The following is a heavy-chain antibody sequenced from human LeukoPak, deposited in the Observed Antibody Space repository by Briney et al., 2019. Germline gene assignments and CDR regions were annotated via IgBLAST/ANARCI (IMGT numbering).Heavy chain of an antibody. V-gene: IGHV1-69*01. CDR2: IIPIFGTA. CDR3: ALQSGYCSSTSCDMGFLDY. D-gene: IGHD2-2*02. CDR1: GGTFSSNA. J-gene: IGHJ4*02. Sequence: ASVKVSCKASGGTFSSNAISWVRQAPGQGLEWMGGIIPIFGTANYAQKFQGRVTITADESTSTAYMELSSLRSEDTAVYYCALQSGYCSSTSCDMGFLDYWGQGTLVTVSS.